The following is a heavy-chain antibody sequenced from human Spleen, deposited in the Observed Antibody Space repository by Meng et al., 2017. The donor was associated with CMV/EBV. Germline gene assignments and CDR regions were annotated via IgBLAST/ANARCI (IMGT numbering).Heavy chain of an antibody. Sequence: SLKISCAASGFTFDDYAMHWVRQAPGKGLEWVSGISWNSGSIGYADSVKGRFTISRDNAKNSLYLQMNYLRAEDTAVYYCARDQLSSSNSWSLDSWGQGTLVTVSS. D-gene: IGHD2-2*01. J-gene: IGHJ4*02. CDR1: GFTFDDYA. CDR2: ISWNSGSI. CDR3: ARDQLSSSNSWSLDS. V-gene: IGHV3-9*01.